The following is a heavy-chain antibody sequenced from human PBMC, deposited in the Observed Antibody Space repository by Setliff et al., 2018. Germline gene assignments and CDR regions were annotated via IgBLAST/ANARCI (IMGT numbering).Heavy chain of an antibody. Sequence: ASVKVSCKASGYTFTSYGISWVRQAPGQGLEWMGWISAYNGNTNYAQKLQGRVTMTTDTSTSTVYMELSSLRSEDTAVYYCARPILKVAALPFGYWGQGTLVTVSS. CDR3: ARPILKVAALPFGY. CDR2: ISAYNGNT. D-gene: IGHD2-2*02. CDR1: GYTFTSYG. V-gene: IGHV1-18*01. J-gene: IGHJ4*02.